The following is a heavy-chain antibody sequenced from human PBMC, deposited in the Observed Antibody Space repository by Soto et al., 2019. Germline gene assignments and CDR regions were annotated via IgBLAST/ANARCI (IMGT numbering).Heavy chain of an antibody. CDR2: IYYSGST. CDR1: GGSISSYY. V-gene: IGHV4-59*12. Sequence: PSETLSLTCTVSGGSISSYYWSWIRQPPGKGLEWIGYIYYSGSTNYNPSLKSRVTISVDTSKNQFSLKLSSVTAADTAVYYCARAEVSPYFFDYWGQGTLVTVSS. CDR3: ARAEVSPYFFDY. J-gene: IGHJ4*02. D-gene: IGHD1-20*01.